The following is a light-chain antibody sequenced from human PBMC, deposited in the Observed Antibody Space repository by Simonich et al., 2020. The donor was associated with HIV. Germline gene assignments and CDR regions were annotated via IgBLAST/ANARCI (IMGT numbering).Light chain of an antibody. J-gene: IGLJ2*01. CDR2: RNN. CDR1: SSNIGSNT. V-gene: IGLV1-44*01. CDR3: ATWDENLNVVI. Sequence: QSVVTQPPSASGTPGQRVNISCSGRSSNIGSNTVNWYQQLPGTAPKLLIYRNNQRPSGSPDRFSGSKSVTSASLVISGLQSEDEADYSCATWDENLNVVIFGGGTKLTVL.